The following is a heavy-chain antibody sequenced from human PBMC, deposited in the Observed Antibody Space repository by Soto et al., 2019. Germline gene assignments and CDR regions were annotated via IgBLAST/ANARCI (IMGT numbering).Heavy chain of an antibody. CDR1: GFTFSSYT. J-gene: IGHJ4*02. D-gene: IGHD3-22*01. V-gene: IGHV3-23*01. CDR2: IVGSGDNT. CDR3: ARVSTMIVVAPSDY. Sequence: PGGSLRLSCAASGFTFSSYTMTWVRQAPGERLEWVSSIVGSGDNTYYADSVKGRFTISRDNAKNSLYLQMNSLRAEDTAVYYCARVSTMIVVAPSDYWGQGTLVTVSS.